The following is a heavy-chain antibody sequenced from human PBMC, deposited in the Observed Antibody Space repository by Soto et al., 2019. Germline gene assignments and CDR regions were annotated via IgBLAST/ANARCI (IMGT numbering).Heavy chain of an antibody. Sequence: EVQLVESGGGLVQPGGSLRLSCAASGFTFSSYWMHWVRQAPGKGLVWVSRINSDGSSTSYADSVKGRFTISRDNAKNTLYLQMNSPRAEDTAVYYCARVPPWFGELALDYWGQGTRVTVSS. CDR1: GFTFSSYW. V-gene: IGHV3-74*01. CDR3: ARVPPWFGELALDY. D-gene: IGHD3-10*01. J-gene: IGHJ4*02. CDR2: INSDGSST.